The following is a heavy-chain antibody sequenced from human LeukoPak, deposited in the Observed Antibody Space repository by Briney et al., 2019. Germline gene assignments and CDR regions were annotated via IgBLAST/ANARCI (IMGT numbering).Heavy chain of an antibody. V-gene: IGHV4-59*01. Sequence: PSETLSLTCTVSGGSISSYYWSWIRQPPGKGLEWIGYIYYSGSTNYNPSLKSRVTISVDTSKNQFSLKLSSVTAADTAVYYCAREGGLQLDAFDIWGQGTMVTVSS. CDR3: AREGGLQLDAFDI. CDR1: GGSISSYY. CDR2: IYYSGST. D-gene: IGHD5-24*01. J-gene: IGHJ3*02.